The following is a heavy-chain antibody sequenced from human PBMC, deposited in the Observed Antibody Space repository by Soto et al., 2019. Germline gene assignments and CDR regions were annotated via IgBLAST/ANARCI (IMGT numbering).Heavy chain of an antibody. CDR2: IYNSGST. Sequence: SETLSLTCTVSGGSISSSSYYWGWIRQPPGKGLEWIGYIYNSGSTNYNPSLKSRVTISVDTSKNQFSLKVNSVTAADTAVYYCARRAVVAVTGSLDNWLDPWGQGILVTVSS. CDR3: ARRAVVAVTGSLDNWLDP. V-gene: IGHV4-61*05. J-gene: IGHJ5*02. D-gene: IGHD2-21*01. CDR1: GGSISSSSYY.